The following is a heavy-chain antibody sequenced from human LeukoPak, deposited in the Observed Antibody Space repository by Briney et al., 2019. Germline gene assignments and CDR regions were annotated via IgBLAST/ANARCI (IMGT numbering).Heavy chain of an antibody. CDR1: GFTFSSYS. D-gene: IGHD1-7*01. CDR3: ARPNWNYGGNAFDI. V-gene: IGHV3-21*01. J-gene: IGHJ3*02. Sequence: GGSLRLSCAASGFTFSSYSMNWVRQAPGKGLEWVSSISSSSSYIYYADSVKGRFTISRDNAKNSLYLQMNGLRAEDTAVYYCARPNWNYGGNAFDIWGQGTMVTVSS. CDR2: ISSSSSYI.